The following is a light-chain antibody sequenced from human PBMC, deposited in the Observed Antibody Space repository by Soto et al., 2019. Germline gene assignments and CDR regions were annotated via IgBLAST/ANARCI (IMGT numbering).Light chain of an antibody. CDR3: QQYHTYLYT. Sequence: DIKMTQSPSSLVASVGDRVTITCRASQSLGGWLDWYQKKPGEAPKLLIYKASTLENGVPSRFSGSGSGTEFTLTIRSLQPDDSATYFCQQYHTYLYTFGQGTKLEI. CDR2: KAS. V-gene: IGKV1-5*03. J-gene: IGKJ2*01. CDR1: QSLGGW.